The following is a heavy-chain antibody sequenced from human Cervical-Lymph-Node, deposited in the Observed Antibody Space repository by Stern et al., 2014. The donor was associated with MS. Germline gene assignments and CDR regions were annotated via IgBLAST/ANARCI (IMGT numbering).Heavy chain of an antibody. Sequence: EVQLVESGAEVKKPGESLKISCKLSGYSFTIYYIACVRQMPGKGLDWMEVIYPYDSDSTYSPSFQGQVTISADKSIPTAYLQWSSLRASDTAMYYCARHVQGFDYWGQGTLVTVSS. CDR3: ARHVQGFDY. V-gene: IGHV5-51*01. CDR2: IYPYDSDS. CDR1: GYSFTIYY. J-gene: IGHJ4*02.